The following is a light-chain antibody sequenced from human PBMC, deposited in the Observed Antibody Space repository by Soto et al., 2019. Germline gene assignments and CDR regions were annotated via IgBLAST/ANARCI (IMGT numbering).Light chain of an antibody. CDR3: QQYNSYSPYT. V-gene: IGKV1-5*01. Sequence: DIQMTQSPSTLSASVGDRVTITCRASETVFNWLAWYQQKPGKAPKLLIYDASSLEGGVPSRFSGSGSGTEFTLTISSLQPDDFATYYCQQYNSYSPYTFGQGTKLEI. CDR2: DAS. J-gene: IGKJ2*01. CDR1: ETVFNW.